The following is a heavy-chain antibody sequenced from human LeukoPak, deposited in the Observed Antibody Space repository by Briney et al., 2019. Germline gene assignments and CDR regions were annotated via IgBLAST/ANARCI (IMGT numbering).Heavy chain of an antibody. Sequence: SVKVSCKASGGTFSSYAISWVRQAPGQGLEWMGGIIPTFGTANYAQKFQGRVTITADESTSTAYMELSSLRSEDTAVYYCARVRVVVVVAAATRLDYWGQGTLVTVSS. D-gene: IGHD2-15*01. J-gene: IGHJ4*02. V-gene: IGHV1-69*13. CDR1: GGTFSSYA. CDR3: ARVRVVVVVAAATRLDY. CDR2: IIPTFGTA.